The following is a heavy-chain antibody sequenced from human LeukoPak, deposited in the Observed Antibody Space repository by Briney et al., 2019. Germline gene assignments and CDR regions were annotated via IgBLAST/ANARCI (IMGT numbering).Heavy chain of an antibody. CDR2: ISYDGSNK. Sequence: GGSLRLSCAAPGFTFNSYAMHWARQAPGKGLEWVAVISYDGSNKYYADSVKGRFTISRDNAKNSLYLQMNSLRAEDTAVYYCAREYDYGGNRPGCFQHWGQGTLVIVSS. J-gene: IGHJ1*01. V-gene: IGHV3-30*04. CDR1: GFTFNSYA. D-gene: IGHD4-23*01. CDR3: AREYDYGGNRPGCFQH.